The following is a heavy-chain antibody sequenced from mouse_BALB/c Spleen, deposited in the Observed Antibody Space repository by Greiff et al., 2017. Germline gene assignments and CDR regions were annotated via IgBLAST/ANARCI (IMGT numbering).Heavy chain of an antibody. CDR2: ISSGGGNT. CDR3: ARGGITTRYFDV. D-gene: IGHD2-4*01. J-gene: IGHJ1*01. Sequence: EVKLVESGGGLVKPGGSLKLSCAASGFTFSSYTMSWVRQTPEKRLEWVATISSGGGNTYYPDSVKGRFTISRDNAKNNLYLQMSSLRSEDTALYYCARGGITTRYFDVWGAGTTVTVSS. V-gene: IGHV5-9*03. CDR1: GFTFSSYT.